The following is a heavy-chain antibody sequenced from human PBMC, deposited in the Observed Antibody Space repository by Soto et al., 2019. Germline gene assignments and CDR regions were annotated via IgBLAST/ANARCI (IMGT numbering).Heavy chain of an antibody. J-gene: IGHJ4*02. V-gene: IGHV3-74*01. CDR2: INSDGSTI. Sequence: EVQLVESGGGLVQPGGSLRLSCAASGFTFSSYWMLWVRQAPGKGLVWVSRINSDGSTISYADSVKGRFTISRDNAKNTLYLQMNSLRAEDTAVYYCARVNPGYSYVNYWGQGTLVTVSS. D-gene: IGHD5-18*01. CDR1: GFTFSSYW. CDR3: ARVNPGYSYVNY.